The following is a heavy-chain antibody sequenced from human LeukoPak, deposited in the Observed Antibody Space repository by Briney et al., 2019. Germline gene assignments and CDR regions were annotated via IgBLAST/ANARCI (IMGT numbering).Heavy chain of an antibody. CDR3: ARPRRRDGFNDAFDI. CDR1: GGTFSSYA. V-gene: IGHV1-69*13. J-gene: IGHJ3*02. Sequence: ASVKVSCKASGGTFSSYAISWVRQAPGQGLEWMGGIIPIFGTANYAQKFQGRVTITADESTSTAYMELSSLRSEDTAVYYCARPRRRDGFNDAFDIWGQGIMVTVSS. D-gene: IGHD5-24*01. CDR2: IIPIFGTA.